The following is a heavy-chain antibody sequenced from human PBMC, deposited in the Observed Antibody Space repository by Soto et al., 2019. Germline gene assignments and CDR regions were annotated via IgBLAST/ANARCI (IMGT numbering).Heavy chain of an antibody. CDR3: AKDLAVVVVAASFDY. CDR1: GFTFSSYG. CDR2: ISYDGSNK. Sequence: SLRLSCAASGFTFSSYGMHWVRQAPGKGLEWVAVISYDGSNKYYADSVKGRFTISRDNSKNTLYLQMNSLRAEDTAVYYCAKDLAVVVVAASFDYWGQGTQVTVSS. D-gene: IGHD2-15*01. V-gene: IGHV3-30*18. J-gene: IGHJ4*02.